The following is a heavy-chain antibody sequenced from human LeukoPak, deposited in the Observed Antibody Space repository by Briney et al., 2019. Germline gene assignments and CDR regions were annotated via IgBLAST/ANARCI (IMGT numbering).Heavy chain of an antibody. J-gene: IGHJ4*02. Sequence: GGSLRLSCAASGFTFSSYAMSWVRQAPGKGLEWVSVIYSGGSTYYADSVKGRFTISRDNSKNTLYLQMNSLRAEDTAVYYCARGVANYYDNSGYQNWGQGTLVTVSS. CDR2: IYSGGST. CDR1: GFTFSSYA. V-gene: IGHV3-53*01. CDR3: ARGVANYYDNSGYQN. D-gene: IGHD3-22*01.